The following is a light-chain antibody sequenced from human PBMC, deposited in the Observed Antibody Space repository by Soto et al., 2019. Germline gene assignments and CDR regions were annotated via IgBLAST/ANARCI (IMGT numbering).Light chain of an antibody. CDR1: SSNIGNNY. V-gene: IGLV1-51*01. CDR3: GTWENSRSVLYV. J-gene: IGLJ1*01. Sequence: QSVLTQPPSVSAAPGQKVTISCSGSSSNIGNNYVSWYQHLPGTAPKLLIYDNNKRPSGIPDRFSGSKSGTSATLGITGLQTGDEADYYCGTWENSRSVLYVFGPGTKLTVL. CDR2: DNN.